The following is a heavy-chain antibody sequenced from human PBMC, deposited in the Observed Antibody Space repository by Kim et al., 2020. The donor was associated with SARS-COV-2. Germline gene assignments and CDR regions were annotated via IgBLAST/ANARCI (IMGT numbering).Heavy chain of an antibody. D-gene: IGHD1-26*01. CDR3: ARAREVGAKDY. V-gene: IGHV1-2*04. Sequence: ASVKVSCKASGYTFTGYYMHWVRQAPGQGLEWMGWINPNSGGTNYAQKFQGWVTMTRDMSISTAYMELSRLRSDDTAVYYCARAREVGAKDYWGQGTLVTVSS. CDR2: INPNSGGT. CDR1: GYTFTGYY. J-gene: IGHJ4*02.